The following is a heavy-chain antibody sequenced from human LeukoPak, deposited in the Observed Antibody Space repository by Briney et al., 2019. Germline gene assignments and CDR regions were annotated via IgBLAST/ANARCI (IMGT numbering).Heavy chain of an antibody. CDR2: TYYRSKWYN. CDR3: ARDFGTTGWHTFDY. V-gene: IGHV6-1*01. CDR1: GDSVSSKNGA. J-gene: IGHJ4*02. D-gene: IGHD6-19*01. Sequence: SRTLSLTCVVSGDSVSSKNGAWNWIRQSPSGGLEWLGRTYYRSKWYNDYAESMEGRMTISQDTSKNQYSLHLNSVTPDDTAVYYCARDFGTTGWHTFDYWGQGTLVTVSS.